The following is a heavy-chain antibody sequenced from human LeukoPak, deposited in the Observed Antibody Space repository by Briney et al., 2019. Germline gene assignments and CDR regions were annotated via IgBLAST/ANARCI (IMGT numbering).Heavy chain of an antibody. CDR1: GLSVATF. CDR3: TRVLTFAD. J-gene: IGHJ4*02. Sequence: QPGGSLRLPCAGSGLSVATFMSWVRQAPGKGLEWISIMYPSGTTYYADSVKDRFTISRDDSKNTLYLQMNSLSADDTAVYYCTRVLTFADWGQGTLVLVSS. CDR2: MYPSGTT. V-gene: IGHV3-66*01. D-gene: IGHD2/OR15-2a*01.